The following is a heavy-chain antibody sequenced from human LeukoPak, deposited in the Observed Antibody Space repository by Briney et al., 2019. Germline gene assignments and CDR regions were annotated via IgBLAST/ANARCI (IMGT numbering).Heavy chain of an antibody. Sequence: GGSLRLSCAASGFTFSSYWMSWVRQAPGKGPEWVANIKQDGSEKYYVDSVKGRFTISRDNAKNSLYLQMNSLRAEDTAVYYCARTKGRGYYGSGIIVWGQGTLVTVSS. CDR2: IKQDGSEK. D-gene: IGHD3-10*01. CDR1: GFTFSSYW. V-gene: IGHV3-7*01. CDR3: ARTKGRGYYGSGIIV. J-gene: IGHJ4*02.